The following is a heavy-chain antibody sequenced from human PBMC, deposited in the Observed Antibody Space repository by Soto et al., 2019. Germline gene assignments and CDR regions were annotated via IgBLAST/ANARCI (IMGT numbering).Heavy chain of an antibody. CDR1: RVSFSCYY. D-gene: IGHD3-16*01. Sequence: SETLSLTFAAYRVSFSCYYWSWIRQPPGKGLEWIGEINHSGSTNYNPSLKSRVTISVDTSKNQFSLHLSSLTAADTAVYYSARHAAYVSVCGESEGGVYRGHGTLV. V-gene: IGHV4-34*01. CDR2: INHSGST. CDR3: ARHAAYVSVCGESEGGVY. J-gene: IGHJ4*01.